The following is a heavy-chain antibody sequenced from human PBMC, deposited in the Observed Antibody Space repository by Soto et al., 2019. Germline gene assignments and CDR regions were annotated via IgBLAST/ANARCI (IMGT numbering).Heavy chain of an antibody. D-gene: IGHD6-19*01. J-gene: IGHJ4*02. CDR1: GFTFSSYA. CDR2: ISGSGGST. CDR3: AKPRETYSSGWYVGY. V-gene: IGHV3-23*01. Sequence: PGGSLRLSCAASGFTFSSYAMSWVRQAPGKGLEWVSAISGSGGSTYYADSVKGRFTISRDNSKNTLYLQMNSPRAEDTAVYYCAKPRETYSSGWYVGYWGQGTLVTVSS.